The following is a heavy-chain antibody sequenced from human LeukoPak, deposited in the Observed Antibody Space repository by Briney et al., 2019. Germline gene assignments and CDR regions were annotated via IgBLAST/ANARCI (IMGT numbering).Heavy chain of an antibody. CDR3: ARSPTYDFWSGYYYFDP. V-gene: IGHV4-59*01. CDR2: IHYSGST. J-gene: IGHJ5*02. Sequence: KTSETLSLTCTVSGGPISSYYWSWIRQPPGKGLEWIGYIHYSGSTNYNPSLKRRVIISVDTSKKQFSLKLSSVTAADTAVYYCARSPTYDFWSGYYYFDPWGQGTLVTVSS. CDR1: GGPISSYY. D-gene: IGHD3-3*01.